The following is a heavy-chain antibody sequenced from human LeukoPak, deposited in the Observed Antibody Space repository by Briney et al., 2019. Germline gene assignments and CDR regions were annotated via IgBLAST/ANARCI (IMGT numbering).Heavy chain of an antibody. V-gene: IGHV1-18*01. J-gene: IGHJ5*02. D-gene: IGHD6-6*01. CDR3: ARDRAARPGNWFDP. CDR2: ISAYNGST. Sequence: ASVKVSCKASGYTFTSYGISWVRQAPGQGLEWMGWISAYNGSTNYAQKLQGRVTMTTDTSTSTAYMELRSLRSDDTAVYYCARDRAARPGNWFDPWGQGTLVTVSS. CDR1: GYTFTSYG.